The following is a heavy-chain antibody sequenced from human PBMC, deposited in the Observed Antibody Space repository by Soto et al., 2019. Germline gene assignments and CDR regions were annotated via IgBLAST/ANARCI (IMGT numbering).Heavy chain of an antibody. CDR3: LLVTYSGMDV. CDR1: GSSATAYY. V-gene: IGHV4-34*01. CDR2: INNRGNT. J-gene: IGHJ6*02. Sequence: SETLSLTCALSGSSATAYYWTWIRQPPGEGLEWIGEINNRGNTNYNPSLKSRVTISLDTSKTQFSLKVESVTAADTAVYYCLLVTYSGMDVWGQGTTVT. D-gene: IGHD5-18*01.